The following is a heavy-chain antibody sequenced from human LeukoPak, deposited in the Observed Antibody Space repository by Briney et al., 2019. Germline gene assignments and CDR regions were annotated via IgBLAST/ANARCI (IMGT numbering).Heavy chain of an antibody. CDR2: INPNSGGT. CDR3: ARVGYDSSGYYVNWFDP. CDR1: GYTFTGYY. Sequence: ASVKVSCKASGYTFTGYYMHWVRQAPGQGLEWMGWINPNSGGTNYAQKFQGRVTMTRDTSISTAYMELSRLRSDDTAVYYCARVGYDSSGYYVNWFDPWGQGTLVTVSS. D-gene: IGHD3-22*01. V-gene: IGHV1-2*02. J-gene: IGHJ5*02.